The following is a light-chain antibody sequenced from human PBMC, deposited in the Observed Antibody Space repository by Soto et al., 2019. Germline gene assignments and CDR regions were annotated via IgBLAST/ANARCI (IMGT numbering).Light chain of an antibody. CDR1: VLAKKY. J-gene: IGLJ1*01. CDR3: YSAADNMRV. Sequence: SYELTQASSVSVSPGQTARITCSGDVLAKKYARWFQQKPGQAPVLVIYKDSERPSGIPERFSGSSSGTTVTLTISGAQVEDEADYYCYSAADNMRVFGTGTKVTVL. V-gene: IGLV3-27*01. CDR2: KDS.